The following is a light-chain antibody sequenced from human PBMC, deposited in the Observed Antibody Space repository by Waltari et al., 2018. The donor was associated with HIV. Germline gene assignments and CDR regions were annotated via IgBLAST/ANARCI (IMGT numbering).Light chain of an antibody. CDR2: EDD. V-gene: IGLV6-57*02. CDR3: QSYDNSNWV. CDR1: SGSVARNY. J-gene: IGLJ3*02. Sequence: ILTQPHSVSVSPGKPVIIPCTGSSGSVARNYVPWYQLRPGNAPRTVIYEDDKRPSGVPDRFSGSIDGSSNSASLIISGLKPEDEGDYYCQSYDNSNWVFGGGTKLTV.